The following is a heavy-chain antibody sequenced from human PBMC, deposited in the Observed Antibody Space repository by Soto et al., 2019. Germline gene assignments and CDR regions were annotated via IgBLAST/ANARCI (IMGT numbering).Heavy chain of an antibody. J-gene: IGHJ4*02. CDR3: PDSSLPTSY. CDR1: GFTFSNFW. Sequence: PGGSLRLACAASGFTFSNFWMHWVRQAPGKGLGWVSRISPDGSTTSYADSVKGRFTISRDNAKSTLYLQMNSLRAEDTAVYYCPDSSLPTSYWGLGTLVTVSS. V-gene: IGHV3-74*01. CDR2: ISPDGSTT. D-gene: IGHD1-26*01.